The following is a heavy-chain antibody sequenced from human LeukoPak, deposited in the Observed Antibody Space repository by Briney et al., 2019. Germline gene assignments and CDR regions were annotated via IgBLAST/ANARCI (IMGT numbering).Heavy chain of an antibody. CDR2: IYYSGSA. Sequence: KASETLSLTCSVSGGSISTHYWSWIRQPPGKELEWIGYIYYSGSANYNPSLKSRGTISRDRSKNQFSLELRSVTAADTAVYYCARVRGVGVVTPYCDYWGQGTLVTVSS. CDR3: ARVRGVGVVTPYCDY. D-gene: IGHD1-26*01. V-gene: IGHV4-59*08. J-gene: IGHJ4*02. CDR1: GGSISTHY.